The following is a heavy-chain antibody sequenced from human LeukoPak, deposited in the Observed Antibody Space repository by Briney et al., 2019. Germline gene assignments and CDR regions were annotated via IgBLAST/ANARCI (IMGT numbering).Heavy chain of an antibody. Sequence: SETLSPTCAVYGGSFSGYYWSWIRQPPGKGLEWIGEINHSGSTNYNPSLKSRVTISVDTSKNQFSLKLSSVTAADTAVYYCASLKTGSSGGSSWGQGTLVTVSS. D-gene: IGHD2-15*01. CDR3: ASLKTGSSGGSS. V-gene: IGHV4-34*01. CDR1: GGSFSGYY. CDR2: INHSGST. J-gene: IGHJ5*02.